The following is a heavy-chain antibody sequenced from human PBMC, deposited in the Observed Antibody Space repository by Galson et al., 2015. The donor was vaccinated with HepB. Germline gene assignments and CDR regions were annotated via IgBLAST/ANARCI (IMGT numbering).Heavy chain of an antibody. D-gene: IGHD3/OR15-3a*01. CDR2: IYSGGST. CDR3: ATHRRGTGYYLY. Sequence: SLRLSCAASGFTFGEYYMSWVRQAPGKGLVWVSVIYSGGSTYYADSVKGRFTISRHNSKNTLYLQMNSLRAEDTAVYYCATHRRGTGYYLYWGQGTLVTVSS. V-gene: IGHV3-53*04. J-gene: IGHJ4*02. CDR1: GFTFGEYY.